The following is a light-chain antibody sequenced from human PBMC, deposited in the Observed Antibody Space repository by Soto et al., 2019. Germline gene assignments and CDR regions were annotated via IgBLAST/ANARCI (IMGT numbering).Light chain of an antibody. CDR3: QQYYSTPYT. CDR1: QSVLYSSNNKNY. Sequence: DIVMTQSPDSLAVSLGERATINCKSSQSVLYSSNNKNYLAWYQQKQGQPPKLLIYWTSTRESGVPDRFSGSRSGTDFTLTVSSLHAEDVAVYYCQQYYSTPYTFGQGTKLEIK. V-gene: IGKV4-1*01. CDR2: WTS. J-gene: IGKJ2*01.